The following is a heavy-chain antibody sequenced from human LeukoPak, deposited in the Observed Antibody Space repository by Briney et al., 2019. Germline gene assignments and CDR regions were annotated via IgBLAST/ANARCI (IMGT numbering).Heavy chain of an antibody. V-gene: IGHV4-59*08. J-gene: IGHJ1*01. Sequence: SETLSLTCTVSGGSISSYYWSWIRQPPGKGLEWIGYIYYSGSTNYNPSLKSRVTISVDTSKNQFSLKLSSVTAADTGVYYCARGVSYYDSSGYYNEYFQHWGQGTLVTVSS. D-gene: IGHD3-22*01. CDR3: ARGVSYYDSSGYYNEYFQH. CDR2: IYYSGST. CDR1: GGSISSYY.